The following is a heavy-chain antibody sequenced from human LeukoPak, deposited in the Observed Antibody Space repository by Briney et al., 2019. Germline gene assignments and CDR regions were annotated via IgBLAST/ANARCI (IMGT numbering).Heavy chain of an antibody. CDR3: ASDSGGRRDAFNI. CDR1: GGSINTYY. CDR2: IHTSGNT. J-gene: IGHJ3*02. V-gene: IGHV4-4*07. D-gene: IGHD2-8*02. Sequence: TSETLSLTCTVSGGSINTYYWTWIRQPAGKGLEWIGRIHTSGNTNYNPSLKSRVTMSVDTSKNQFSLKLTSVTAADTAVYYCASDSGGRRDAFNIWGQGTMVTVSS.